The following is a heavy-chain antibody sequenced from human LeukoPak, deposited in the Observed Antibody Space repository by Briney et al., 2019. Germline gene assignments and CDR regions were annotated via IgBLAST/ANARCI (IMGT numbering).Heavy chain of an antibody. CDR3: VKDPDPRYCSSTSCSPI. J-gene: IGHJ3*02. CDR1: GFTVSFHA. V-gene: IGHV3-23*01. Sequence: PGGSLRLSCAASGFTVSFHAMSWVRQAPGKGLEWVSVIAGGGSSTYYADSVKGRFTISRDNSKNTLYLQMNSLRVEDTAVYYCVKDPDPRYCSSTSCSPIWGQGTMVTVSS. D-gene: IGHD2-2*01. CDR2: IAGGGSST.